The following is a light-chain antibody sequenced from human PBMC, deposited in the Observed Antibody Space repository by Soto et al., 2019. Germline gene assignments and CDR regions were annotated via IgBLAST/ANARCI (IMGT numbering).Light chain of an antibody. CDR1: SSDVGAYDY. Sequence: QSVLTQPASVSGSPGQSIAISCTGTSSDVGAYDYVSWYQQHPDKAPKLIIYEVSHRPAGVSNRFSASKYVNTATLTISGLQTEDEADYYCASHTTSNTRVFGTGTRSPS. J-gene: IGLJ1*01. CDR2: EVS. CDR3: ASHTTSNTRV. V-gene: IGLV2-14*03.